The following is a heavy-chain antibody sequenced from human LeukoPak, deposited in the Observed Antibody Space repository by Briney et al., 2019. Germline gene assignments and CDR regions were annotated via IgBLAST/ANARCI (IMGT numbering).Heavy chain of an antibody. V-gene: IGHV3-23*01. CDR1: GFTFSSYA. Sequence: PGGSLRLSCAASGFTFSSYAMSWVRQAPGKGLEWVSAISGSGGSTHYADSVKGRFTISRDKTKNTLYLQMNSLRAEDTAVYYCAKSAYYDASGYHREYYFDYWGQGTLVTVSS. CDR2: ISGSGGST. CDR3: AKSAYYDASGYHREYYFDY. D-gene: IGHD3-22*01. J-gene: IGHJ4*02.